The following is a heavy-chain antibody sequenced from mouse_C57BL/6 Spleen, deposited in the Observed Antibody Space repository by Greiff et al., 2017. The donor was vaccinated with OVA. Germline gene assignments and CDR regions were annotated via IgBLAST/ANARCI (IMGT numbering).Heavy chain of an antibody. CDR2: ISYDGSN. V-gene: IGHV3-6*01. CDR1: GYSITSGYY. CDR3: ARRGGYPIYAMDY. Sequence: EVKLQESGPGLVKPSQSLSLTCSVTGYSITSGYYWNWIRQFPGNKLEWMGYISYDGSNNYNPSLKNRISITRDTSKNQFFLKLNSVTTEDTATYYCARRGGYPIYAMDYWGQGTSVTVSS. J-gene: IGHJ4*01. D-gene: IGHD2-2*01.